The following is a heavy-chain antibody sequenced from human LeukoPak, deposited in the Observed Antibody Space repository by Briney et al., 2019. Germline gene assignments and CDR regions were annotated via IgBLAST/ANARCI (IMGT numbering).Heavy chain of an antibody. J-gene: IGHJ4*02. CDR3: ARDSTQRYYYDSSGYYYGVDY. CDR1: GYTFTGYY. CDR2: INPNSGGT. V-gene: IGHV1-2*06. Sequence: GASVKVSCKDSGYTFTGYYMHWVRQAPGQGLEWMGRINPNSGGTNYAQKFQGRVTMTRDTSISTAYMELSRLRSDDTAVYYCARDSTQRYYYDSSGYYYGVDYWGQGTLVTVSS. D-gene: IGHD3-22*01.